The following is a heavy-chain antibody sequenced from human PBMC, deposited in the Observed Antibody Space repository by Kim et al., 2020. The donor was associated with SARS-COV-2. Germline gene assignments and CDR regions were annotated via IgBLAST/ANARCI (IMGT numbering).Heavy chain of an antibody. CDR3: ARVAQSDRQWLAYFDY. Sequence: SLKSRVTISVDTSKNQCSLKLSSVTAADTAVYYCARVAQSDRQWLAYFDYWGQGTLVTVSS. V-gene: IGHV4-31*02. J-gene: IGHJ4*02. D-gene: IGHD6-19*01.